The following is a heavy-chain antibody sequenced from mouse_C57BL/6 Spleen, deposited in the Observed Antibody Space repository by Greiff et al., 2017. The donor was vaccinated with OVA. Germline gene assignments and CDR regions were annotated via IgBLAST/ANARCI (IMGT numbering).Heavy chain of an antibody. CDR2: FYPGSGSI. Sequence: QVQLKQSGAELVKPGASVKLSCKASGYTFTEYTIHWVKQRSGQGLEWIGWFYPGSGSIKYNEKFKDKATLTADKSSSTVYMELSRLTSEDSAVYFCARHASYYYGSKDYFDYWGQGTTLTVSS. CDR3: ARHASYYYGSKDYFDY. V-gene: IGHV1-62-2*01. CDR1: GYTFTEYT. D-gene: IGHD1-1*01. J-gene: IGHJ2*01.